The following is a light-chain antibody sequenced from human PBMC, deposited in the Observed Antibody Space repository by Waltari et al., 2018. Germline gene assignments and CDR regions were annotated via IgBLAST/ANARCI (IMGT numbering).Light chain of an antibody. CDR1: NSNIGRTS. CDR2: RDD. J-gene: IGLJ1*01. CDR3: AAWDDSLSVSYV. Sequence: QSVLTQPPSVSGTPGQTVTISCFGTNSNIGRTSVFWYQQLPGTAPTLLIYRDDQRPSGVPDRFSGSKSGTSASLAIRGLRSEDEADYYCAAWDDSLSVSYVFGSGTKVTV. V-gene: IGLV1-47*01.